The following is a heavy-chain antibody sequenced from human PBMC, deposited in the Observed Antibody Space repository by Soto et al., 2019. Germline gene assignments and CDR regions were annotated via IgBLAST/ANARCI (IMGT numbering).Heavy chain of an antibody. J-gene: IGHJ6*04. CDR2: IIPILGIA. V-gene: IGHV1-69*04. CDR3: ARDLYYDFSPSV. Sequence: SVTVSAKASGRTFSSYSTSSVRPAPGQGLEWMGRIIPILGIANYAQKFQGRVTITADKSTRTAYMELSSLRSEDTAVYYCARDLYYDFSPSVWGKGTTVTVSS. D-gene: IGHD3-3*01. CDR1: GRTFSSYS.